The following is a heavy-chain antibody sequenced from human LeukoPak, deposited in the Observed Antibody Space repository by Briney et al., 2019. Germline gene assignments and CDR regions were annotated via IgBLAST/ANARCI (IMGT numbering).Heavy chain of an antibody. CDR2: INHSGST. D-gene: IGHD3-22*01. V-gene: IGHV4-34*01. J-gene: IGHJ4*02. Sequence: SETLSLTCAVYGGSFRGYYWSWIRQPPGKGLEWIGEINHSGSTTYNPSLKSRVTISVDTSKNQFSLKLSSVTAADTAVYYCVRMDYYESSGYYYLFDYWGQGTLVTVSS. CDR1: GGSFRGYY. CDR3: VRMDYYESSGYYYLFDY.